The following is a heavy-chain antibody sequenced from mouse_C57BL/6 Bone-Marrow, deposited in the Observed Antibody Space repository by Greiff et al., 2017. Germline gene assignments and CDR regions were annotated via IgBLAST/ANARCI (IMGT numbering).Heavy chain of an antibody. Sequence: VQLQQPGAELVRPGTSVKLSCKASGYTFTSYWMHWVKQRPGQGLEWIGVIDPSDSYTNYNQKFKGKATLTVDTSSSTAYMQLSSLTSEDSAVYYCARPGSGPFGCWGQGTTLTVSS. CDR3: ARPGSGPFGC. V-gene: IGHV1-59*01. D-gene: IGHD1-1*01. CDR2: IDPSDSYT. J-gene: IGHJ2*01. CDR1: GYTFTSYW.